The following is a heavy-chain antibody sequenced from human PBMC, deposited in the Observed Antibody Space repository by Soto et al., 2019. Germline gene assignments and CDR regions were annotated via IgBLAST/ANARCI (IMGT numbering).Heavy chain of an antibody. J-gene: IGHJ3*02. Sequence: PGGSLRLSCAASGFTFSSYAMHWVRQAPGKGLEWVAVISYDGSNKYYADSVKGRFTISRDNSKNTLYLQMNSLRAEDTAVYYCARSSTKRAYYYDSSGYQEAFGIWGQGTMVTVSS. V-gene: IGHV3-30-3*01. CDR2: ISYDGSNK. D-gene: IGHD3-22*01. CDR1: GFTFSSYA. CDR3: ARSSTKRAYYYDSSGYQEAFGI.